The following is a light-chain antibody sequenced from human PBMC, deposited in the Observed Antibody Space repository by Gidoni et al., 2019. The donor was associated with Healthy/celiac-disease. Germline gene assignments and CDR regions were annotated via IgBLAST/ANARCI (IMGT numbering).Light chain of an antibody. Sequence: NFMLTQPHSVSESPGKTVTISCTGSSGSIASNYVQWYQQRPGSAPTTVIYEDNQRPSGFPDRFSGSIDSSSNSASLTISGLKTEDEADYYCQSYDSSNPVVFGGGTKLTVL. CDR3: QSYDSSNPVV. J-gene: IGLJ2*01. V-gene: IGLV6-57*02. CDR2: EDN. CDR1: SGSIASNY.